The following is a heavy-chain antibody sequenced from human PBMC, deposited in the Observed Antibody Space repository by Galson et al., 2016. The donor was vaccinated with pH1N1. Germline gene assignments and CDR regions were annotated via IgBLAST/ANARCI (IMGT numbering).Heavy chain of an antibody. V-gene: IGHV1-18*01. CDR2: ISTYTGNA. CDR1: GYTFTTYG. D-gene: IGHD2-15*01. Sequence: SVKVSCKASGYTFTTYGIDWVRQAPGQGLEWMGWISTYTGNAKYAQKFQGRLTLTTDPFTNIAYMGLGSLTSDDTATYFCASRRILECSGGSGYLDSCGQGILGTVSS. J-gene: IGHJ4*02. CDR3: ASRRILECSGGSGYLDS.